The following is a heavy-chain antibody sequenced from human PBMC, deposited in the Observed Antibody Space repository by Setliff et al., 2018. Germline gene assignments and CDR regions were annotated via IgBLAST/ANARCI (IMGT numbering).Heavy chain of an antibody. V-gene: IGHV7-4-1*02. CDR2: INTNTGNP. Sequence: ASVKVSCKASGSTFTSYAMNWVRQAPGQGLEWMGWINTNTGNPTYAQGFTGRFVFSLDTSVSTAYLQFSSLKAGDTAVYYCARGPLHYDFWSGYYTVSWFDPWVQVPLVTVSS. CDR3: ARGPLHYDFWSGYYTVSWFDP. D-gene: IGHD3-3*01. CDR1: GSTFTSYA. J-gene: IGHJ5*02.